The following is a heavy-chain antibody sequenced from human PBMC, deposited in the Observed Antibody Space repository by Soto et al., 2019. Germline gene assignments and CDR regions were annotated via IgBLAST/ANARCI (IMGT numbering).Heavy chain of an antibody. CDR2: IDPSDSYT. CDR3: ARPYGSGSYYPSGAFDI. Sequence: GESLKISCNGSGYSFTSYWISWVRQMPGKGLEWMGRIDPSDSYTNYSPSFQGHVTISADKSISTAYLQWSSLKASDTAMYYCARPYGSGSYYPSGAFDIWGQGTMVTVSS. CDR1: GYSFTSYW. V-gene: IGHV5-10-1*01. D-gene: IGHD3-10*01. J-gene: IGHJ3*02.